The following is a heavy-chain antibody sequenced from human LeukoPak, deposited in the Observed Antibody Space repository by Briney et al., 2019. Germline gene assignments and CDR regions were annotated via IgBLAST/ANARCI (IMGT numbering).Heavy chain of an antibody. CDR2: NSSNGGST. J-gene: IGHJ4*02. Sequence: GASLRLSCAASGFTFSSYAMHWVRQAPGKGLEYVSANSSNGGSTYYANSVKGRFTISRDNSKNTLYLQMGSLRAEDMAVYYCARTLRYFDWLGAHFDYWGQGTLVTVSS. CDR1: GFTFSSYA. V-gene: IGHV3-64*01. D-gene: IGHD3-9*01. CDR3: ARTLRYFDWLGAHFDY.